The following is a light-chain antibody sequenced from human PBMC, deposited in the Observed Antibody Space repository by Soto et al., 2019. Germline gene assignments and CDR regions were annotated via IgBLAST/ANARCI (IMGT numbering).Light chain of an antibody. V-gene: IGLV4-60*02. CDR3: ETWDTKGV. CDR1: SGHSSYI. CDR2: IESSGSY. Sequence: QPVLTPSSSASASLGSSVKLTCTLSSGHSSYIIAWHQQQPGKAPRYLMKIESSGSYNKGSGVPDRFSGSSSGADRYLTISNLQFEDEADYYCETWDTKGVFGGGTKVTVL. J-gene: IGLJ2*01.